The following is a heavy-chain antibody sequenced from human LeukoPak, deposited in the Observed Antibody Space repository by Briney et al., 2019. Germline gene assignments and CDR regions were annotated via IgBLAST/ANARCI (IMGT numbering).Heavy chain of an antibody. CDR3: ARWDYYGSGSLIDY. D-gene: IGHD3-10*01. CDR2: INPNSGGT. J-gene: IGHJ4*02. CDR1: GYTFTGYY. V-gene: IGHV1-2*02. Sequence: GASVKVSCKASGYTFTGYYMHWVRQAPGQGLEWMGWINPNSGGTNYAQKFQGRVTMTRDTSISTAYMELSRLRSDDTAVYYCARWDYYGSGSLIDYWGQGTLVTVSS.